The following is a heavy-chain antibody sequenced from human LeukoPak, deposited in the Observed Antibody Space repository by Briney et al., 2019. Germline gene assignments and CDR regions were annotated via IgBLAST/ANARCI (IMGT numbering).Heavy chain of an antibody. CDR2: ISSSGSTI. J-gene: IGHJ4*02. V-gene: IGHV3-48*03. CDR3: ARADYGSTYYFDY. D-gene: IGHD3-10*01. CDR1: GFTFSSYA. Sequence: GGSLRLSCAASGFTFSSYAMSWVRQAPGKGLEWVSYISSSGSTIYYADSVKGRFAISRDNAKNSLYLQMNSLRAEDTAVYYCARADYGSTYYFDYWGQGTLVTVSS.